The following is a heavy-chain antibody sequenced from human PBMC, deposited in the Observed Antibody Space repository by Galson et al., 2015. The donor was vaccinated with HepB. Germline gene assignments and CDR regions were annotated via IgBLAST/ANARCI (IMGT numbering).Heavy chain of an antibody. D-gene: IGHD3-22*01. CDR3: ARDLHYDSSGYYPYYFDY. V-gene: IGHV1-69*06. CDR1: GGTFSSYA. Sequence: SVKVSCKASGGTFSSYAISWVRQAPGQGLEWMGGIIPIFGTANYAQKFQGRVTITADKSTSTAYMELSSLRSEDTAVYYCARDLHYDSSGYYPYYFDYWGQGTLVTVSS. CDR2: IIPIFGTA. J-gene: IGHJ4*02.